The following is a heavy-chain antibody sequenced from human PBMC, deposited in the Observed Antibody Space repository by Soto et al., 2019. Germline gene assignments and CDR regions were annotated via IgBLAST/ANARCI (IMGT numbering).Heavy chain of an antibody. J-gene: IGHJ2*01. CDR3: ARQYGSGSHYYWYFDL. Sequence: SETLSLTCTVSGGSISSSSYYWGWIRQPPGKGLEWIGSIYYSGSTYYNPSLKSRVTISVDTSKNQFSLKLSSVTAADTAVYYCARQYGSGSHYYWYFDLWGRGTLVTVSS. CDR2: IYYSGST. CDR1: GGSISSSSYY. D-gene: IGHD3-10*01. V-gene: IGHV4-39*01.